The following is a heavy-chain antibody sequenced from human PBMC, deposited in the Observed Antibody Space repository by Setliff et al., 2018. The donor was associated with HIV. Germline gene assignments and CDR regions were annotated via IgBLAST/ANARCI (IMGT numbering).Heavy chain of an antibody. CDR2: ISAAGTI. CDR1: GGSISSYY. CDR3: AKISPRGYSDITTGRLTDPFDV. D-gene: IGHD3-9*01. J-gene: IGHJ3*01. Sequence: SETLSLTCTVSGGSISSYYWSWIRQPAGKRLEFIGRISAAGTINYNPSLRSRVTLSVDTSENQFSLTVNSVTAADTAVYYCAKISPRGYSDITTGRLTDPFDVWGPGTMVTVSS. V-gene: IGHV4-4*07.